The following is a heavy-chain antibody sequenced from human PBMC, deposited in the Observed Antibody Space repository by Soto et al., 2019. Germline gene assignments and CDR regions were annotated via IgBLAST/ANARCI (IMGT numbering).Heavy chain of an antibody. CDR1: GYTFSDRN. J-gene: IGHJ5*02. CDR2: INPGSGGT. D-gene: IGHD6-25*01. V-gene: IGHV1-2*02. CDR3: ARGVGSSWFDP. Sequence: ASVKVSCKASGYTFSDRNMHWVRQAPGQGLEWMAWINPGSGGTDYAQKFQGRVTMTRGTSISTAYMELSSLTSDDTAVYYCARGVGSSWFDPWGQGTLVTVSS.